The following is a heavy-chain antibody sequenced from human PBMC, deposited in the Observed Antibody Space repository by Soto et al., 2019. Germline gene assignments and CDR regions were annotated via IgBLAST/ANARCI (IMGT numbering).Heavy chain of an antibody. D-gene: IGHD3-9*01. CDR1: GFTFSSYS. CDR3: ARDDDILTLNAFDI. Sequence: EVQLVESGGGLVQPGGSLRLSCAASGFTFSSYSMNWVRQAPGKGLEWVSYISSSSTIYYADSVKGRFTISRDNAKNSLYLQMNSLRDEDTAVYYCARDDDILTLNAFDIWGQGTMVTVSS. V-gene: IGHV3-48*02. J-gene: IGHJ3*02. CDR2: ISSSSTI.